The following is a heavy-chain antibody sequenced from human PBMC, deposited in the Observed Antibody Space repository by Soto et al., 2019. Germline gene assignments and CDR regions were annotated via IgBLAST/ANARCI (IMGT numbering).Heavy chain of an antibody. J-gene: IGHJ6*02. CDR3: ARDGPPDDCTNGVCYRSNRYYYYGMDV. CDR2: INPNSGGT. Sequence: ASVKVSCKASGYTFTGYYMHWVRQAPGQGLEWMGWINPNSGGTNYAQKFQGWVTMTRDTSISTAYMELSRLRSDDTAVYYCARDGPPDDCTNGVCYRSNRYYYYGMDVWGQGTTVTVSS. V-gene: IGHV1-2*04. CDR1: GYTFTGYY. D-gene: IGHD2-8*01.